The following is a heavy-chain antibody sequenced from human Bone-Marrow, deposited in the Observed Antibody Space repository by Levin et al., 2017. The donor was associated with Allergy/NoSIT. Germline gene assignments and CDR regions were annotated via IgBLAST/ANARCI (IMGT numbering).Heavy chain of an antibody. CDR2: ISWNSDYI. Sequence: GGSLRLSCAASGFTFDDYAMHWVRQAPGKGLEWVSGISWNSDYIGYADSVKGRFTISRDNAKNSLYLGLNSLRAEDTALYYCTKDVRRYYGSGSYYFDFWRQGTLVTGSS. CDR3: TKDVRRYYGSGSYYFDF. CDR1: GFTFDDYA. J-gene: IGHJ4*02. V-gene: IGHV3-9*01. D-gene: IGHD3-10*01.